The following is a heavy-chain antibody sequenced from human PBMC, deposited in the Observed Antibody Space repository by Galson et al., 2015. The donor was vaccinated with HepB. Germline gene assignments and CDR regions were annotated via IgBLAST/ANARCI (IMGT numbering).Heavy chain of an antibody. CDR1: GFTFSSYS. Sequence: SLRLSCAASGFTFSSYSMNWVRQAPGKGLEWVSSISSSSSYIYYADSVKGRFTISRDNAKNSLYLQMNSLRAEDTAVYYCARRVDMTYYYGMDVWGQGTTVTVSS. D-gene: IGHD5-12*01. V-gene: IGHV3-21*01. J-gene: IGHJ6*02. CDR3: ARRVDMTYYYGMDV. CDR2: ISSSSSYI.